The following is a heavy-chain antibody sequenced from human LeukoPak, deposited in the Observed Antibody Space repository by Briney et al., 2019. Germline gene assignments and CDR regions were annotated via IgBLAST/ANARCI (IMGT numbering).Heavy chain of an antibody. V-gene: IGHV4-59*11. CDR2: IYYSGST. J-gene: IGHJ3*02. CDR3: ARQLGRDAFDI. D-gene: IGHD6-6*01. CDR1: GGSISSHY. Sequence: SETLSLTCTVSGGSISSHYWSWIRQPPGKGLEWTGYIYYSGSTNYNPSLKSRVTISVDTSKNQFSLKLSSVTAADTAVYYCARQLGRDAFDIWGQGTMVTVSS.